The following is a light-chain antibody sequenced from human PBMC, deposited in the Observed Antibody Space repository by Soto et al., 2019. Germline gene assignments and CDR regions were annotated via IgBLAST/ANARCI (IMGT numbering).Light chain of an antibody. CDR3: AAWDDSLKGWV. J-gene: IGLJ3*02. V-gene: IGLV1-44*01. CDR2: STD. Sequence: QAVVTQPPSASGTPGQRVTISCSGSSSNIGSHPVDWYQHLPGMAPKLLIYSTDQRPSGITDRFSGSKSGTSASLAISGLQSEDDADYYCAAWDDSLKGWVFGGGTQLTVL. CDR1: SSNIGSHP.